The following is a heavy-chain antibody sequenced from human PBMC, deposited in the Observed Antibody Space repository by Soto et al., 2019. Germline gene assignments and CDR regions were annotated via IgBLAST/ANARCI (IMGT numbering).Heavy chain of an antibody. CDR2: IYYSGST. J-gene: IGHJ5*02. D-gene: IGHD4-17*01. CDR3: ARESGAEENWFDP. Sequence: SETLSLTCTVSGGSISSGDYYWGWIRQPPGKGLEWIGYIYYSGSTYYNPALKSRVTISVDTSKNQFSLKLSSVTAADTAVYYCARESGAEENWFDPWGQGTLVTVSS. V-gene: IGHV4-30-4*01. CDR1: GGSISSGDYY.